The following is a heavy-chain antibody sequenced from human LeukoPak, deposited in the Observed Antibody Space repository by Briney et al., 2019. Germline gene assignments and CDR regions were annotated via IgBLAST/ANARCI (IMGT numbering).Heavy chain of an antibody. Sequence: GAXVKVSCKASGYTFTSYDINWVRQATGQGLEWMGWMNPNSGNTGYAQKFQGRVTMTRNTSISTAYMELSSLRSEDTAVYYCVCQGCYYGSDDAFDIWGQGTMVTASS. CDR3: VCQGCYYGSDDAFDI. CDR1: GYTFTSYD. V-gene: IGHV1-8*01. J-gene: IGHJ3*02. CDR2: MNPNSGNT. D-gene: IGHD3-10*01.